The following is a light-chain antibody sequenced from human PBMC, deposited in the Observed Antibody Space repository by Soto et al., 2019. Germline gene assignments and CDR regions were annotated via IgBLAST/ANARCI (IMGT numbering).Light chain of an antibody. V-gene: IGKV1-39*01. J-gene: IGKJ1*01. CDR1: QNIRSY. CDR2: ATS. CDR3: QQGYCSGWT. Sequence: DIQMTQSPSSLSASVGDRVTITCRASQNIRSYLNWYQQKPGKAPQLLIYATSSLQTGVPSRFSASGSGTDFSLVISDLQPEYSATYYCQQGYCSGWTSGRGTKVEI.